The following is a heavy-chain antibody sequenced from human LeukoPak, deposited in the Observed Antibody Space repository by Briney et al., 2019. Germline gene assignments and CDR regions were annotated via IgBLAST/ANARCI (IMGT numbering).Heavy chain of an antibody. CDR1: GYTFTSYD. D-gene: IGHD6-13*01. Sequence: GASVKLSCKASGYTFTSYDINWLRQATGQGLELMGWMNPNSGNTGYAQKFQGRVTMTRNTSISTAYMELSSLRCEYTAVYYCARGGGPSSTLYWGQGTLVTVSS. CDR3: ARGGGPSSTLY. J-gene: IGHJ4*02. CDR2: MNPNSGNT. V-gene: IGHV1-8*01.